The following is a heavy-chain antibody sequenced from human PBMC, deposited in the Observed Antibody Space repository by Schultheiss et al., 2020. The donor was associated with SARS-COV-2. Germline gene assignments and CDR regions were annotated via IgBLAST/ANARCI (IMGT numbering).Heavy chain of an antibody. CDR2: IDWDDDK. CDR3: ARTRLYSSSLPYYYYGMDV. J-gene: IGHJ6*02. Sequence: SGPTLVKPTQTLTLTCTFSGFSLSTSGMCVSWIRQPPGKALEWLARIDWDDDKYYSTSLKTRLTISKDTSKNQVVLTMTNMDPVDTATYYCARTRLYSSSLPYYYYGMDVWCRGTAVTVSS. CDR1: GFSLSTSGMC. V-gene: IGHV2-70*11. D-gene: IGHD6-6*01.